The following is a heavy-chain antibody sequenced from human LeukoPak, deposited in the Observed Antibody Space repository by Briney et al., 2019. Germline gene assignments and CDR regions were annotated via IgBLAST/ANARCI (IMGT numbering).Heavy chain of an antibody. CDR2: VKSKTDGGTT. D-gene: IGHD6-19*01. J-gene: IGHJ4*02. V-gene: IGHV3-15*01. CDR1: GFTFSSYA. Sequence: GGSLRLSCAASGFTFSSYAMSWVRQAPGKGLEWVGRVKSKTDGGTTDYGAPVKGRFTISRDDSKNTLYLQMNNLKSEDTAVYYCTTERRESSGWYNWCFDYWGQGTLVTVSS. CDR3: TTERRESSGWYNWCFDY.